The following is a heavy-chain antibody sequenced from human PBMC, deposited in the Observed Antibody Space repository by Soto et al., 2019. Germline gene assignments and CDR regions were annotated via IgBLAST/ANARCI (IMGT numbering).Heavy chain of an antibody. D-gene: IGHD2-15*01. Sequence: ASETLSLTCTVSGGSISSSSYYWGWIRQPPGKGLEWIGGIYYSGSTYYNPSLKSRVTISVDTSKNQFSLKLSSVTAADTAVYYCASYPPGYCSGGSCYGKGFDPWGQGT. CDR2: IYYSGST. CDR3: ASYPPGYCSGGSCYGKGFDP. V-gene: IGHV4-39*01. J-gene: IGHJ5*02. CDR1: GGSISSSSYY.